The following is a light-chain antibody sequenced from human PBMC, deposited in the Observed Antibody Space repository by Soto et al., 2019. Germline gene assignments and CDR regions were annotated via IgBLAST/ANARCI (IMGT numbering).Light chain of an antibody. V-gene: IGKV3-11*01. CDR2: DAS. CDR3: QQRSNWPPWT. Sequence: EFVLTQSPATLSLSPGERATLSCRASQSVSSYLAWYQQKPGQAPRLLIYDASNRATGIPARFSGSGSGTDFTLTISSLEPEDFAVYYCQQRSNWPPWTFGQGTKGDIK. J-gene: IGKJ1*01. CDR1: QSVSSY.